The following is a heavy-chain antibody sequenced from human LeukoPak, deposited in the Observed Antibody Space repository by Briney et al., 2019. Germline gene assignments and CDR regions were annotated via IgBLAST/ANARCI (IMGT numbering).Heavy chain of an antibody. D-gene: IGHD3-9*01. V-gene: IGHV1-18*04. CDR3: ARTHAYDILIGYYNRYFDY. CDR1: GYTFTSYG. CDR2: ISAYNGNT. Sequence: GASVKVSCKASGYTFTSYGISWVRQAPGQGLEWMGWISAYNGNTNYAQKLQGRVTMTTDTSTSTAYMELRSLRSDDTAVYYCARTHAYDILIGYYNRYFDYWGQGTLVTVSS. J-gene: IGHJ4*02.